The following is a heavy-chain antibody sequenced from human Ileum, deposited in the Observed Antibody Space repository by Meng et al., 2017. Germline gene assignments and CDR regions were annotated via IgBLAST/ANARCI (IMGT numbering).Heavy chain of an antibody. V-gene: IGHV6-1*01. Sequence: QHSGPGLVKPSQTLPITCAISGDSGSNGGWNWIRQSPSRGLEGLGRTYYNSKWYNDYATSLKSRMIINPDTSKNQFSLQLNSVTPEDTAVYYCARGWAATGFDYWGQGSLVTVSS. D-gene: IGHD6-13*01. CDR1: GDSGSNGG. CDR2: TYYNSKWYN. CDR3: ARGWAATGFDY. J-gene: IGHJ4*02.